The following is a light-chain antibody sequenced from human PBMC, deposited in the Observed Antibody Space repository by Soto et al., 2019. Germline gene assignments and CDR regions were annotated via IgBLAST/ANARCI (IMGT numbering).Light chain of an antibody. CDR2: GAS. CDR1: ESVRSN. J-gene: IGKJ4*01. Sequence: ETVVTQSPATLSVSPGETATLSCRSSESVRSNLAWYQQKPGQAPRLLISGASTRATGIPARFSGSGSGTEFTLTISSLQSEDFAVYYCQQYDNWPPLTFGGGTKVDIK. V-gene: IGKV3-15*01. CDR3: QQYDNWPPLT.